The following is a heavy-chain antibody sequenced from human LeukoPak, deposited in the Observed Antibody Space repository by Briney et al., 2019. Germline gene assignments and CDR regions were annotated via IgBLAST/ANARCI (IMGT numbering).Heavy chain of an antibody. D-gene: IGHD4-17*01. V-gene: IGHV1-69*02. Sequence: SVKVSCKASGGTFSSYTISWVRQAPGQGLEWMGRIIPILGIANYAQKFQGRVTITADKSTSTAYMELSSLRSEDTAVYYCARSRDYGDYLFDYWGQGTLVTVSS. CDR3: ARSRDYGDYLFDY. CDR1: GGTFSSYT. CDR2: IIPILGIA. J-gene: IGHJ4*02.